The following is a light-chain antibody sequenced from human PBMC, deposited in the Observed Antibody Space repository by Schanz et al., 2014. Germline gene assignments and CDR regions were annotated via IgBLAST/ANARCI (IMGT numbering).Light chain of an antibody. CDR3: SSYTISNPGV. Sequence: QSALTQPASVSGSPGQSITISCTGTSSDVGGYNFVSWYQQHPGKAPKLMIHDVSNRPSGVSNRFSGSKSGNTASLTISGLQAEDEADYYCSSYTISNPGVFGGGTKLTVL. CDR1: SSDVGGYNF. CDR2: DVS. V-gene: IGLV2-14*01. J-gene: IGLJ3*02.